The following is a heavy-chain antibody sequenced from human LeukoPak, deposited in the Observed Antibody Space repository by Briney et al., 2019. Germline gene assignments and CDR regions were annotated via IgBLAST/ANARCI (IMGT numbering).Heavy chain of an antibody. CDR2: ISSDGGTK. V-gene: IGHV3-33*01. CDR3: ATDGRLATIGSCFDC. J-gene: IGHJ4*02. CDR1: GFTFSSYA. Sequence: PGTSLRLSCAASGFTFSSYAMRWVRQPPGKGLEWVAVISSDGGTKYYAASVKGRFTVTSDNSGNTLHLHMRSLRTQDTVAYYCATDGRLATIGSCFDCWGQGTLVTDSS. D-gene: IGHD5-12*01.